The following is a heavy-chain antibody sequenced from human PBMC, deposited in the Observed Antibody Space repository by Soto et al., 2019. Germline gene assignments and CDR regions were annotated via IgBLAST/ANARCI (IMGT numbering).Heavy chain of an antibody. V-gene: IGHV3-23*01. J-gene: IGHJ4*02. Sequence: GGSLRLSCAASGVTFSSYAMSWVRQAPGKGLEWVSAISGSGGSTYYADSVKGRFTISRDNSKNTLYLQMNSLRAEDTAVYYCAKDRSVLYYYDSSGPNYYWGQGTLVTVSS. CDR2: ISGSGGST. CDR1: GVTFSSYA. D-gene: IGHD3-22*01. CDR3: AKDRSVLYYYDSSGPNYY.